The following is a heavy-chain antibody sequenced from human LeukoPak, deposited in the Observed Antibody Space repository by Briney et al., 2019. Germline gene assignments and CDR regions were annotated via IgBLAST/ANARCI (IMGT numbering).Heavy chain of an antibody. CDR1: VGTFSSYA. Sequence: SVKVSCKASVGTFSSYAISWVRQAPGQGLEWMGGIIPIFGTANYAQKFQGRVTITADESTSTAYMELSSLRSEDTAVYYCARTQSGYDYGSWFDPWGQGTLVTVSS. CDR2: IIPIFGTA. CDR3: ARTQSGYDYGSWFDP. D-gene: IGHD5-12*01. J-gene: IGHJ5*02. V-gene: IGHV1-69*01.